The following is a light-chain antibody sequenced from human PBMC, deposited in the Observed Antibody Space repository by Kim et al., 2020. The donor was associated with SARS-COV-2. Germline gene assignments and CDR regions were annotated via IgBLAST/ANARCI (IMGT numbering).Light chain of an antibody. CDR3: QAWDSSTAV. CDR1: KLGEKY. J-gene: IGLJ3*02. CDR2: QDT. V-gene: IGLV3-1*01. Sequence: SVSPGQTATITCSGDKLGEKYVSWYQQKAGQSPVLVIYQDTKRPSGMPERFSGASSGNTATLTISGTQALDEADYFCQAWDSSTAVFGGGTQLTVL.